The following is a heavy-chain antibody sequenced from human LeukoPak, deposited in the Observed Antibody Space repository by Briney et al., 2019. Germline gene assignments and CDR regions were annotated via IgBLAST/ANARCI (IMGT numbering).Heavy chain of an antibody. CDR2: IYYSGST. D-gene: IGHD2-15*01. CDR1: GGSISSYY. Sequence: SETLSLTCTVSGGSISSYYWSWIRQPPGKGLEWIGYIYYSGSTNYNPSLKSRVTISVDTSKNQFSLKLSSVTAADTAVYYCARATGYCSGGSCPHYYYYGMDVWGQGTTVSVSS. V-gene: IGHV4-59*08. J-gene: IGHJ6*02. CDR3: ARATGYCSGGSCPHYYYYGMDV.